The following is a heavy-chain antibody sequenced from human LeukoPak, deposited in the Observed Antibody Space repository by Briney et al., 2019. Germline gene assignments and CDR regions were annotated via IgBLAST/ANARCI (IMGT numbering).Heavy chain of an antibody. CDR3: AKDLYLTGYSFDY. CDR2: ISYDGSNK. Sequence: GGFLRLSCAASGFTFSSYSMNWVRQAPGKGLEWVAVISYDGSNKYYADSVKGRFTISRDNSKNTLYLQMNSLRAEDTAVYYCAKDLYLTGYSFDYWGQGTLVTVSS. J-gene: IGHJ4*02. CDR1: GFTFSSYS. V-gene: IGHV3-30*18. D-gene: IGHD3-9*01.